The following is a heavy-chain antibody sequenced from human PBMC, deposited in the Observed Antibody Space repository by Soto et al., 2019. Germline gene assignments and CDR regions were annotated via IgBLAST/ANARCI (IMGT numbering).Heavy chain of an antibody. CDR1: GFTFSAVY. J-gene: IGHJ4*02. CDR2: ISSSGTSA. CDR3: ARDRGAVTGQYFDY. V-gene: IGHV3-11*05. Sequence: QVQLEESGGGLVKPGGSLRLSCAASGFTFSAVYMSWIRQAPNKGLEYISYISSSGTSANYADSVKGRFTISRDNAKNSLYTQMNSLRAEDTAVYYCARDRGAVTGQYFDYWGQGALVTVSS. D-gene: IGHD6-19*01.